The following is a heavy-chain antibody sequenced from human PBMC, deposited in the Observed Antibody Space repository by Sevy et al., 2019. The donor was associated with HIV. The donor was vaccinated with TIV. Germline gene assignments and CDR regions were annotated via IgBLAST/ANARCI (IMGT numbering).Heavy chain of an antibody. V-gene: IGHV4-31*03. CDR3: ARMGYRDFYNYYYYGMDV. CDR1: GGSISSGGYY. D-gene: IGHD4-17*01. Sequence: SETLSLTCTVSGGSISSGGYYWSWIRQHPGKGLEWIGYIYYSGSTYYNPSLKSRVTISVDTSKNQFSLKLSSVTAADTAVYYCARMGYRDFYNYYYYGMDVWGQGTTVTVSS. CDR2: IYYSGST. J-gene: IGHJ6*02.